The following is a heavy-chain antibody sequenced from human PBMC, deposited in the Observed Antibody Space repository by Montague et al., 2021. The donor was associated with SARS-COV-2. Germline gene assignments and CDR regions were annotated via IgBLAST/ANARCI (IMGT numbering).Heavy chain of an antibody. CDR3: ARVPSSSWYFDS. D-gene: IGHD6-13*01. V-gene: IGHV3-7*01. Sequence: SLRLSCAASGFTFTSYWMSWVRQAPGKGLEWVANIKQDGSEQYYVDSVKGRSTIARDNAKNSLYLQMNSLRGGDTSVSYCARVPSSSWYFDSWGHGTLVTVSS. CDR1: GFTFTSYW. J-gene: IGHJ4*03. CDR2: IKQDGSEQ.